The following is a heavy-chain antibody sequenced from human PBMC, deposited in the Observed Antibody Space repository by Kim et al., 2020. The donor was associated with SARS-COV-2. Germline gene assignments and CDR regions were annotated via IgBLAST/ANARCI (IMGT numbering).Heavy chain of an antibody. CDR3: AREKPYNWNDRGRDY. CDR1: GFTFSSYW. V-gene: IGHV3-7*03. CDR2: INQDGSEK. D-gene: IGHD1-20*01. Sequence: GGSLRLSCAASGFTFSSYWMSWVRQAPGKGLEWVANINQDGSEKYYVDSVKGRFTISRDNAKNSLYLQMNSLRAEDTAVYYCAREKPYNWNDRGRDYWGQGPLVTVSS. J-gene: IGHJ4*02.